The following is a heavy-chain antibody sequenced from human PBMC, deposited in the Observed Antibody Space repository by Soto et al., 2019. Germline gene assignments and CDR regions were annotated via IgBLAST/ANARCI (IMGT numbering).Heavy chain of an antibody. CDR1: GFSFTTYG. CDR3: ARGVVTGIVGIFGSPLDI. V-gene: IGHV3-33*01. D-gene: IGHD1-1*01. J-gene: IGHJ3*02. CDR2: IGYDGNNK. Sequence: QVQLVESGGGWVQPGRSLRLSCEATGFSFTTYGMHWVRQAPGKGLEWAAVIGYDGNNKYYADSVEGRFTISRDNSKNTVYVQMKSLRGDDAAVYYCARGVVTGIVGIFGSPLDIWGQGTVVTVSS.